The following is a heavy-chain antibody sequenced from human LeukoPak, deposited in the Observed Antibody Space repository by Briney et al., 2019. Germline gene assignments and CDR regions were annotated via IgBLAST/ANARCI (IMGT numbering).Heavy chain of an antibody. J-gene: IGHJ4*02. CDR3: ARDLHSGSYLDY. V-gene: IGHV3-30-3*01. CDR2: ISYDGSNK. D-gene: IGHD1-26*01. CDR1: GFTFGSYA. Sequence: GGSLRLSCAASGFTFGSYAMHWVRQAPGKGLEWVAVISYDGSNKYYADSVKGRFTISRDNSKNTLYLQMNSLRAEDTAVYYCARDLHSGSYLDYWGQGTLVTGSS.